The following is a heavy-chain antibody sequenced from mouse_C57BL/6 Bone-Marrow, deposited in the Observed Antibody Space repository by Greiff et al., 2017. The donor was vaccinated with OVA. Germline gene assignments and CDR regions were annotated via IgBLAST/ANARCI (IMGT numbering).Heavy chain of an antibody. CDR1: GFTFSDFY. CDR3: ARDGNYYGSSSYWYFDV. CDR2: SRNKANDYTT. J-gene: IGHJ1*03. Sequence: EVKLVESGGGLVQSGRSLRLSCATSGFTFSDFYMEWVRQAPGKGLEWIAASRNKANDYTTEYSASVKGRFIVSRYTSQSILYLQMNALRAEDTAIYYCARDGNYYGSSSYWYFDVWGTGTTVTVSS. D-gene: IGHD1-1*01. V-gene: IGHV7-1*01.